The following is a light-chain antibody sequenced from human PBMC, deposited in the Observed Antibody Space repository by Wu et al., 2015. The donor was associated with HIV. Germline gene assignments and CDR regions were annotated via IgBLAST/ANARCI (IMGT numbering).Light chain of an antibody. Sequence: EIVMTQSPATLSVSPGERVILSCRASQNVNSNLAWYQQKRGQAPRLLIYGTSSRAAGIPARFSGGESGTEFTLTISAMQSEDFTMYYCQQYNKWPYTFGQGTRLEIK. J-gene: IGKJ2*01. CDR3: QQYNKWPYT. CDR1: QNVNSN. V-gene: IGKV3-15*01. CDR2: GTS.